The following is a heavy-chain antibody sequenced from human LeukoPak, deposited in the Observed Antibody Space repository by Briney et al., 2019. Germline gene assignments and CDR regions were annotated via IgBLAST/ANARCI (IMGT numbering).Heavy chain of an antibody. CDR3: AREAVPSHYYYMDV. Sequence: GGSLRLSCAASGFTFISYGMHWVRQAPGKGLEWVAFIRYDGSNKYYTDSVKGRFTISRDNSKNTLYLQMSSLRSEDTAVYYCAREAVPSHYYYMDVWGEGTTVTISS. D-gene: IGHD1-1*01. CDR2: IRYDGSNK. CDR1: GFTFISYG. V-gene: IGHV3-30*02. J-gene: IGHJ6*03.